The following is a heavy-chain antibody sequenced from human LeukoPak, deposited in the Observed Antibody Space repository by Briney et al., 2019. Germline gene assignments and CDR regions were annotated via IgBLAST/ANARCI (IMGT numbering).Heavy chain of an antibody. CDR3: AIGWYYFDY. V-gene: IGHV4-61*08. D-gene: IGHD6-19*01. J-gene: IGHJ4*02. Sequence: SETLSLTCTVSGGSISSGDYYWSWIRQPPGKGLEWIGYIYYNGDTNYSPSLKSRVTMSVDTSKNQFSLRLSSVTAADTAVYYCAIGWYYFDYWGQGALVTVSS. CDR1: GGSISSGDYY. CDR2: IYYNGDT.